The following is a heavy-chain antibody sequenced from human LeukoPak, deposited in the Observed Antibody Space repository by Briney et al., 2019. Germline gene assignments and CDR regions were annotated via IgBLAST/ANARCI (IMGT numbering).Heavy chain of an antibody. CDR3: VSPRGFSYGYFDY. CDR1: GGSISSSSAY. D-gene: IGHD5-18*01. Sequence: SETLSLTCTVSGGSISSSSAYCGWLRQPPGKGLEWNGSIYYSKNTYYNPSLKSRVTISADTSKNQFSLTLGSVSATDTAVYYCVSPRGFSYGYFDYWGQGTLVTVSS. J-gene: IGHJ4*02. V-gene: IGHV4-39*01. CDR2: IYYSKNT.